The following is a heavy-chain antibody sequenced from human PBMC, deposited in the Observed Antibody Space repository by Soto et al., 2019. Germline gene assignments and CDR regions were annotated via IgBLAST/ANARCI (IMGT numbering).Heavy chain of an antibody. CDR2: IKSKTDGGTT. D-gene: IGHD3-3*01. V-gene: IGHV3-15*01. CDR3: TTASFLEWLLSFDY. Sequence: WVSLRLSCAASGFTFSNAWMSWVRQAPGKGLEWVGRIKSKTDGGTTDYAAPVKGRFTISRDDSKNTLYLQMNSLKTEDTAVYYCTTASFLEWLLSFDYWGQGTLVTVSS. CDR1: GFTFSNAW. J-gene: IGHJ4*02.